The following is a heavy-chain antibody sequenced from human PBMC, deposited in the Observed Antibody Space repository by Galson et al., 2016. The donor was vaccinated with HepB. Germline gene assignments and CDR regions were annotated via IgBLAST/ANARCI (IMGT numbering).Heavy chain of an antibody. CDR2: FSGSGSGDNT. CDR3: AREVASTPSWFFDL. Sequence: SCAASEFTLSSYAMNWVRQAPGKGLEWVSSFSGSGSGDNTYYADSVKGRFTISRDNSKNMLFLQMNSLRAEDTAIYYCAREVASTPSWFFDLWGRGTLVTVSS. V-gene: IGHV3-23*01. J-gene: IGHJ2*01. CDR1: EFTLSSYA. D-gene: IGHD2-15*01.